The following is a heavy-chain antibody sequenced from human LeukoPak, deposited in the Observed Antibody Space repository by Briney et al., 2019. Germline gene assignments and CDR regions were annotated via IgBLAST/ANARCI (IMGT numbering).Heavy chain of an antibody. D-gene: IGHD3-22*01. Sequence: GGSLRLSCAASGFTFSSYWMHWVRQAPGKGLVWVSRINSDGSSTSYADSVKGRFTISRDNSKNTLYLQMNSLRAEDTAVYYCAPVRYDSSGYRPFDPWGQGTLVTVSS. CDR1: GFTFSSYW. CDR2: INSDGSST. CDR3: APVRYDSSGYRPFDP. V-gene: IGHV3-74*01. J-gene: IGHJ5*02.